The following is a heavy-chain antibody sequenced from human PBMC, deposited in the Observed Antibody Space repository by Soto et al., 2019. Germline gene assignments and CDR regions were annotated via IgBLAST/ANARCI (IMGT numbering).Heavy chain of an antibody. V-gene: IGHV3-74*01. CDR2: IYTTT. CDR3: LRGASGYGNFDY. D-gene: IGHD5-12*01. Sequence: GGSLRLSCAASGFTFSNAWMHWVRQRPGKGLVWVSRIYTTTNYADSVKGRFIISRDNAKNTLYLQMNGLRDEDTAVYYCLRGASGYGNFDYWGRGILVTVSS. J-gene: IGHJ4*02. CDR1: GFTFSNAW.